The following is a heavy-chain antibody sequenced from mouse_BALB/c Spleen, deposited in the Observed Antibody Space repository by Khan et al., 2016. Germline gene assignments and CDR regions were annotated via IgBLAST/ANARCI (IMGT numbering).Heavy chain of an antibody. Sequence: VQLQQSGAELVRPGALVKLSCKASGFNIKDYYMHWVKQRPEQGLEWIGWIDPENGNTIYDPKFQGKASITADTSSNTVYLQLSSLTSEDTAVYYCALDGSWFAYWGQGTLVTVSA. D-gene: IGHD2-3*01. CDR3: ALDGSWFAY. CDR2: IDPENGNT. J-gene: IGHJ3*01. V-gene: IGHV14-1*02. CDR1: GFNIKDYY.